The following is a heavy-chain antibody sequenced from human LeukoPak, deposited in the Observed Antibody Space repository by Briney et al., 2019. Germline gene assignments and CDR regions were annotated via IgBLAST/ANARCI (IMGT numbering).Heavy chain of an antibody. V-gene: IGHV3-9*01. CDR2: ISWNSGSI. D-gene: IGHD3-10*01. CDR1: GFTFDDYA. CDR3: AREVYYGSGSYFGRLDY. J-gene: IGHJ4*02. Sequence: GGSLRLSCAASGFTFDDYAMHWVRQAPGKGLEWVSGISWNSGSIGYADSVKGRFTISRDNAKNSLYLQMNSLRAEDTAVYYCAREVYYGSGSYFGRLDYWGQGTLVTVSS.